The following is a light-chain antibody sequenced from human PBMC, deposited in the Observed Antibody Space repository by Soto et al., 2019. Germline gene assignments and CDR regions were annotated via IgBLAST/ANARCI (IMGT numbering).Light chain of an antibody. CDR1: QSVSSN. Sequence: EIVMTQSPATLSVSPGERATLSCRASQSVSSNLAGYQQKPGQAPRLLIYGASTRATRIPARFSGSGSGTEFTLTISSLQSEEFAVYYWQQYNNWLITFGQGTRLEIK. CDR2: GAS. CDR3: QQYNNWLIT. V-gene: IGKV3-15*01. J-gene: IGKJ5*01.